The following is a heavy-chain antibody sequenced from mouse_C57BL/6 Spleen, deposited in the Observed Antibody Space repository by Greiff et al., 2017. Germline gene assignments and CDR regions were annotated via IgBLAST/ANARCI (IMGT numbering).Heavy chain of an antibody. Sequence: QVQLQQPGAELVRPGSSVKLSCKASGYTFTSYWMDWVKQRPGQGLEWIGNIYPSDSETHYNQKFKDKATLTVDKSSSTAYMQLSSLTSEDSAVYYCARFDYYGLDYWGQGTTLTVSS. J-gene: IGHJ2*01. CDR3: ARFDYYGLDY. CDR1: GYTFTSYW. V-gene: IGHV1-61*01. CDR2: IYPSDSET. D-gene: IGHD1-1*01.